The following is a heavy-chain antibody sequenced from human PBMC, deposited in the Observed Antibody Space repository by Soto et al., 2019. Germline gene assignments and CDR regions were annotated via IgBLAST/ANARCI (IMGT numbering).Heavy chain of an antibody. CDR1: GYTFTSYA. CDR2: NNAGNSNT. J-gene: IGHJ4*02. CDR3: ARSIVVVTAADY. Sequence: ASVKVSCKASGYTFTSYAMHWVRQAPGQRLEGMGWNNAGNSNTKYSQKFQSRVTITRDTSASTAYMELSSLRSEDTAVYYCARSIVVVTAADYWGQGTLVTVSS. V-gene: IGHV1-3*01. D-gene: IGHD2-21*02.